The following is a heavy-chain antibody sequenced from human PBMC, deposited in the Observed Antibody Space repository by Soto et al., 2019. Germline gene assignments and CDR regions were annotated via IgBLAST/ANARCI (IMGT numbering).Heavy chain of an antibody. CDR2: IYPGDSDT. J-gene: IGHJ6*02. CDR1: GYNFTTYW. CDR3: ARPSQSEYYYYGMDV. D-gene: IGHD2-2*01. Sequence: EVQLVQSGAEVKKPGESLKISCKGSGYNFTTYWIGWVRQMPGKGLEWMGIIYPGDSDTRYSPSFQGQVTISADRSISTAYLQWSSLKASDTAIYYCARPSQSEYYYYGMDVWGQGTTVTVFS. V-gene: IGHV5-51*01.